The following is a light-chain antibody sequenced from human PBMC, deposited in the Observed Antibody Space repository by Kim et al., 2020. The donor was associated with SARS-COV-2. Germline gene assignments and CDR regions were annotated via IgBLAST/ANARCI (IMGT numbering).Light chain of an antibody. CDR3: QQRTSWPTVT. Sequence: EIVLTQSPATLSLSPGERATLSCRASQGISSYLAWYQQKPSQAPRLLIYDASNRATGIPARFSGSGSGTDFTLTISSLEPEDFAVYYCQQRTSWPTVTFGGGTKVDIK. CDR2: DAS. V-gene: IGKV3-11*01. CDR1: QGISSY. J-gene: IGKJ4*01.